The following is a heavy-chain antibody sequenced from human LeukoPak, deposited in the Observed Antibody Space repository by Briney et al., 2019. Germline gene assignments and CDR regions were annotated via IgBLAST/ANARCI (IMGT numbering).Heavy chain of an antibody. CDR2: IYHSGST. D-gene: IGHD1-26*01. V-gene: IGHV4-38-2*02. Sequence: PSETLSLTCTVSGYSISSGYYWGWIRQPPGKGLEWIGSIYHSGSTYHNPSLKSRVTISVDTSKNQFSLKLSSVTAADTAVYYCARASSGSYYVPDYWGQGTLVTVSS. CDR3: ARASSGSYYVPDY. J-gene: IGHJ4*02. CDR1: GYSISSGYY.